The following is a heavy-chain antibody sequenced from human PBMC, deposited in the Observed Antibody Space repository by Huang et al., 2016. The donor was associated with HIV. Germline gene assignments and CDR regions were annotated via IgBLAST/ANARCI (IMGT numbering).Heavy chain of an antibody. V-gene: IGHV3-23*01. Sequence: EVQLLESGGGLVQPGGSLRLSCAASGFTFSSYAMSWVRQAPGKGVEWGSAISGRGGGTYDADSVKGRFTISRDNSKNTLYLQMNSLRAEDTAVYYCAKVSVRYCSGGSCSFDYWGQGTLVTVSS. D-gene: IGHD2-15*01. CDR2: ISGRGGGT. CDR3: AKVSVRYCSGGSCSFDY. J-gene: IGHJ4*02. CDR1: GFTFSSYA.